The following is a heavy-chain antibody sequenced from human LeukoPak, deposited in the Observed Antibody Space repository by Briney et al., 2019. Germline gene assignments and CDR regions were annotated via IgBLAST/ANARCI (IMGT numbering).Heavy chain of an antibody. CDR3: ARENDYDFWSGTMGYFDY. CDR2: IYHSGST. Sequence: SETLSLTCAVSGGSISSSNWWSWVRQPPGKGLEWIGEIYHSGSTNYNPSLKSRVTMSVDTSKNQFSLKLSSVTAADTAVYYCARENDYDFWSGTMGYFDYWGQGTLVTVSS. J-gene: IGHJ4*02. CDR1: GGSISSSNW. D-gene: IGHD3-3*01. V-gene: IGHV4-4*02.